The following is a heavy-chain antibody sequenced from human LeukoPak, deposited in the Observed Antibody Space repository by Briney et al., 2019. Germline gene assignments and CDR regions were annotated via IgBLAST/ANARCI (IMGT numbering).Heavy chain of an antibody. Sequence: SETPSLTCTVSGGSISSHYWSWIRQPPGKGLEWIRYIYYSGSTNYNPSLKSRVTISVDTSKNQFSLKLSSVTAADTAVYYCASLAWSGYYTASSYYYYYMDVWGKGTTVTVSS. CDR1: GGSISSHY. CDR3: ASLAWSGYYTASSYYYYYMDV. V-gene: IGHV4-59*11. J-gene: IGHJ6*03. CDR2: IYYSGST. D-gene: IGHD3-3*01.